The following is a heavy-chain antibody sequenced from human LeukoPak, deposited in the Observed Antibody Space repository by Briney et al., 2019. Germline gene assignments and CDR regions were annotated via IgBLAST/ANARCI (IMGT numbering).Heavy chain of an antibody. CDR2: ISGSGTST. CDR3: AKLQKTLYYYDSSGGNTYYFDY. D-gene: IGHD3-22*01. V-gene: IGHV3-23*01. Sequence: GGSLRLSCAASGFTFSSYAMSWVRQAPGKGLEWVSAISGSGTSTYYSDSVKGRFTISRDNSKNTLYLQVNSLRAEDTAVYYCAKLQKTLYYYDSSGGNTYYFDYWGQGTLVTVSS. CDR1: GFTFSSYA. J-gene: IGHJ4*02.